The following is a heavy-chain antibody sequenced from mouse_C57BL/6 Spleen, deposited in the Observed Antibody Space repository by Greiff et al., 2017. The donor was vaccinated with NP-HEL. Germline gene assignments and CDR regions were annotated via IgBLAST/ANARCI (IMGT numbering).Heavy chain of an antibody. V-gene: IGHV5-17*01. CDR2: ISSGSSTI. CDR3: ARDHYGSRVYYAMDY. D-gene: IGHD1-1*01. CDR1: GFTFSDYG. Sequence: EVKLMESGGGLVKPGGSLKLSCAASGFTFSDYGMHWVRQAPEKGLEWVAYISSGSSTIYSADTVKGRFTISRDNAKNTLFLQRTSLRSEDTAMYYCARDHYGSRVYYAMDYWGQGTSVTVSS. J-gene: IGHJ4*01.